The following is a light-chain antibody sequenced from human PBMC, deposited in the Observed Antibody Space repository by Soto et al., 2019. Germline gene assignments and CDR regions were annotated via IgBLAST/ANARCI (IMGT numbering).Light chain of an antibody. Sequence: QSVLTQPASVSGSPGQSITISCTGASSDVGYYNYVSWFQQHPGKAPKLIISEVTNRPSGVSTRFSVSKSGNTASLTISGLQAEVEAHYYCSSYTTSSTYVFGTGTKVTVL. V-gene: IGLV2-14*01. CDR2: EVT. J-gene: IGLJ1*01. CDR3: SSYTTSSTYV. CDR1: SSDVGYYNY.